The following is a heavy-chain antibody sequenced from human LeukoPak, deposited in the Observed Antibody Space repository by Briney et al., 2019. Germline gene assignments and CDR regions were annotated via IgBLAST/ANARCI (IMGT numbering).Heavy chain of an antibody. CDR2: ISSSGSTI. Sequence: GSLRLSCAASGFTFSDYYMSWIRQAPGKGLEWVSYISSSGSTIYYADSVKGRFTISRDNAKNSLYLQMNSLRAEDTAVYYCARDGDFYDSSGYYYYVDYWGQGTLVTVSS. D-gene: IGHD3-22*01. CDR3: ARDGDFYDSSGYYYYVDY. CDR1: GFTFSDYY. V-gene: IGHV3-11*01. J-gene: IGHJ4*02.